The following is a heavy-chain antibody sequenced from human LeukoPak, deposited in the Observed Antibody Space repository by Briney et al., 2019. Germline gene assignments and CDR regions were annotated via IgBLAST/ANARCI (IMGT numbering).Heavy chain of an antibody. V-gene: IGHV1-18*01. CDR3: ARDRSASDY. CDR2: ISAYNGNT. J-gene: IGHJ4*02. CDR1: GYTFTSYG. Sequence: ASVKVSCKASGYTFTSYGINRVRRAPGQGLEWMGWISAYNGNTNYAQKLQGRVTMTTDTSTNTASMELRSLRSDDTAVYYCARDRSASDYWGQGTLVTVSS.